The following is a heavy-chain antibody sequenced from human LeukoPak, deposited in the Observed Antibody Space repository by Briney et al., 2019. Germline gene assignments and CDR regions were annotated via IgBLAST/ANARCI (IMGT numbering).Heavy chain of an antibody. CDR1: GYTFTGYY. CDR3: ARAVNTPIYYFEY. D-gene: IGHD1/OR15-1a*01. Sequence: ASVKVSCKASGYTFTGYYMHWARQAPGQGLEWMGRINPNSGGTNYAQKFQGRVTMTRDTSTSTVYMELSSLRSDDTAVYYCARAVNTPIYYFEYWGQGALVTVSS. CDR2: INPNSGGT. J-gene: IGHJ4*02. V-gene: IGHV1-2*06.